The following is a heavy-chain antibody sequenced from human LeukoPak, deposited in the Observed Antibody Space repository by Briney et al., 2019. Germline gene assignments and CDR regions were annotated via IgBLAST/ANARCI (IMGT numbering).Heavy chain of an antibody. CDR2: MNPNSGNT. CDR3: ARARGIAAAADRGAFDI. CDR1: GYTFTSYD. Sequence: ASVKVSCKASGYTFTSYDINWVRQATGQGLEWMGWMNPNSGNTGYAQKFQGRVTITADKSTSTAYMELSSLRSEDTAVYYCARARGIAAAADRGAFDIWGQGTMVTVSS. V-gene: IGHV1-8*01. J-gene: IGHJ3*02. D-gene: IGHD6-25*01.